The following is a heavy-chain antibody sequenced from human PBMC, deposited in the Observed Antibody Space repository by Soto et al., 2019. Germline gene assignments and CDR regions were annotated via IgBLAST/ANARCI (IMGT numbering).Heavy chain of an antibody. J-gene: IGHJ4*02. CDR2: ISSSGSHA. V-gene: IGHV3-21*01. Sequence: EVQLVESGGGLVKPGGSLRLSCAASGFIFSSYSMNWVRQAPGKGREWVSCISSSGSHAYYADSVKGRFTISRDNAKESLYLQMNSLRAEDTAVYYCARDRDGYNPVDYWGQGTLVTVSS. D-gene: IGHD1-1*01. CDR3: ARDRDGYNPVDY. CDR1: GFIFSSYS.